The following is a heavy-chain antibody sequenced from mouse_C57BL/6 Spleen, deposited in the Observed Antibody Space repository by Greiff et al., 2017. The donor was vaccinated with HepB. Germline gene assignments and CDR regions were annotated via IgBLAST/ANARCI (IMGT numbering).Heavy chain of an antibody. CDR1: GYTFTDYN. Sequence: VQLQQSGPELVKPGASVKIPCKASGYTFTDYNMDWVKQSHGKSLEWIGDINPNTGGTIYNQKFKGKATLTVDKSSSTAYMGRRSLTSEDTAFYYCTRGNLGLDYWGQGTTLTVAS. V-gene: IGHV1-18*01. CDR2: INPNTGGT. J-gene: IGHJ2*01. D-gene: IGHD4-1*01. CDR3: TRGNLGLDY.